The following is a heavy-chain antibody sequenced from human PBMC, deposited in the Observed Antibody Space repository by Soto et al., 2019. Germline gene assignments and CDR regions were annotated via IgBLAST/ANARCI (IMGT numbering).Heavy chain of an antibody. Sequence: GSLGLSCAASGCAGSGCGMHWVRQASGKGLEWVGHIRTKPNTYATAYAASVKGRFTISRDDSENTAYLQMNSLKTEDTAVYYFLRTLNADYTKPVFDYLGQGTPVTVSS. CDR3: LRTLNADYTKPVFDY. CDR1: GCAGSGCG. CDR2: IRTKPNTYAT. J-gene: IGHJ4*02. D-gene: IGHD4-17*01. V-gene: IGHV3-73*01.